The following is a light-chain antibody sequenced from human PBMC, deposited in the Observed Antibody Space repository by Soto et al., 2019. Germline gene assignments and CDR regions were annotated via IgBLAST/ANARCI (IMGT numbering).Light chain of an antibody. J-gene: IGKJ1*01. CDR3: QQYNNWPRT. CDR1: QTFSSIY. V-gene: IGKV3D-15*01. Sequence: EIVLTQSPGTLSLSPGERATLSCRASQTFSSIYLAWYQQKPGQAPRLLIYDASNRATGIPARFSGSGSGTEFTLTISSLQSEDFAVYYCQQYNNWPRTFGQGTKVDIK. CDR2: DAS.